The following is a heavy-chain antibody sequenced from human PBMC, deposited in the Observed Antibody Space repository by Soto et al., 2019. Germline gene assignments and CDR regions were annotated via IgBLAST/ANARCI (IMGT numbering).Heavy chain of an antibody. Sequence: PSETLSLTCTVSGGSISSSSYYWGWIRQPPGKGLEWIGSIYYSGSTYYNQSLKSRVTISVDTSKNQFSLKLSSVTAADTAVYYCARVNWGYYFDYWGQGTLDT. CDR3: ARVNWGYYFDY. CDR1: GGSISSSSYY. J-gene: IGHJ4*02. D-gene: IGHD7-27*01. V-gene: IGHV4-39*07. CDR2: IYYSGST.